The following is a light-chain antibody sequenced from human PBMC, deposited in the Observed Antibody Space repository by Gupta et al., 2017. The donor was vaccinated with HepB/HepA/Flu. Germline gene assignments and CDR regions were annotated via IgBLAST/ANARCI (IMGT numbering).Light chain of an antibody. CDR2: WAS. J-gene: IGKJ2*01. CDR3: QQYYSTPPYT. CDR1: QSVLYSSNNKNY. Sequence: IVMTQSPDSLAVSLGERATINCKSSQSVLYSSNNKNYLAWYQQKPGQPPKLLIYWASTREAGVPDRFSGGGSGTDFTLTISSLQAEDVAVYYCQQYYSTPPYTFGQGTKLEIK. V-gene: IGKV4-1*01.